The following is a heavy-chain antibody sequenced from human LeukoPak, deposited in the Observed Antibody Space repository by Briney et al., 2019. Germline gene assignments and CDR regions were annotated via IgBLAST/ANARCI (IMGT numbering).Heavy chain of an antibody. CDR2: LGRTGEYK. CDR3: AKTNGYYDL. J-gene: IGHJ4*02. Sequence: GGSLRLSCAASGFTFSGYSMSWVRQAPGKGLEWVAGLGRTGEYKYYADSVKGRFTISRDNSKSTMYLQMNSLRAEDTAVYHCAKTNGYYDLWGQGTLVIVSS. CDR1: GFTFSGYS. V-gene: IGHV3-23*01. D-gene: IGHD3-22*01.